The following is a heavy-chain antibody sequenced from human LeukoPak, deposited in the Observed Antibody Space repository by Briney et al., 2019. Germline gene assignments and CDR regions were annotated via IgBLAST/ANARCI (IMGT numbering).Heavy chain of an antibody. J-gene: IGHJ4*02. V-gene: IGHV4-59*01. CDR3: ARLPGRVGYSYGLAVTGPLDY. Sequence: PSETLSLTCTVSGGSISSYYWSWIRQPPGKGLEWIGYIYYSGSTNYNPSLKSRVTISVDTSKNQFSLKLSSVTAADTAVYYCARLPGRVGYSYGLAVTGPLDYWGQGTLVTVSS. CDR2: IYYSGST. D-gene: IGHD5-18*01. CDR1: GGSISSYY.